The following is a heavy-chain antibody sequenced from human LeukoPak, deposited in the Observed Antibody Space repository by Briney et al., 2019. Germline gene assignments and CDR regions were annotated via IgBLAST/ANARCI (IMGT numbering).Heavy chain of an antibody. CDR2: ISVYNGNT. J-gene: IGHJ4*02. D-gene: IGHD3-16*01. CDR1: GYTFSSYD. CDR3: ARDRRMITFGGVIAD. V-gene: IGHV1-18*01. Sequence: ASVKVSCKASGYTFSSYDISWVRQAPGQGLEWMGWISVYNGNTNYAQKLQGRVTMTTDRSTSTAYMELRSLRSDDTAVYYCARDRRMITFGGVIADWGQGTLVTVSS.